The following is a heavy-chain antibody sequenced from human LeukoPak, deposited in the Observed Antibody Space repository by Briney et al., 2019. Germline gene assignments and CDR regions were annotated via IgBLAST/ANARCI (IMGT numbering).Heavy chain of an antibody. J-gene: IGHJ3*02. D-gene: IGHD5-12*01. V-gene: IGHV1-69*06. Sequence: SVKVSCKASGGTFSSYAISWVRQAPGQGLEWMGGISPIFGTTNYAQKFQDRVTITADKSTSTAYMELSSLRSEDTAVYYCARAASGYSGYDYNDAFDIWGQGTMVTVSS. CDR1: GGTFSSYA. CDR3: ARAASGYSGYDYNDAFDI. CDR2: ISPIFGTT.